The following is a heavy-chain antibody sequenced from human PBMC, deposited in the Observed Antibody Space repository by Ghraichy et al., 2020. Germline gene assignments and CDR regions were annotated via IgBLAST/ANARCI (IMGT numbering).Heavy chain of an antibody. V-gene: IGHV1-8*01. CDR2: INPNSGHT. CDR1: GYTFTDYD. CDR3: ARAKGFCSGTTCSLYYRYDLDV. D-gene: IGHD2-2*01. Sequence: ASVKVSCKASGYTFTDYDLSWVRQAPGQGLEWVGWINPNSGHTGSSQAFQGRLTMTRDTSTDTAYMELSSLDSADAAVYYCARAKGFCSGTTCSLYYRYDLDVWGQGTTVTVSS. J-gene: IGHJ6*02.